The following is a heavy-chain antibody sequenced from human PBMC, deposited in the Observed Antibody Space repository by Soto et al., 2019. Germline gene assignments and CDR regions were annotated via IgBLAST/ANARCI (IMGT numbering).Heavy chain of an antibody. V-gene: IGHV4-34*01. CDR3: ARAVWFGELLAVNYYYYGMDV. J-gene: IGHJ6*02. Sequence: QVQLQQWGAGLLKPSETLSLTCAVYGGSFSGYYWSWIRQPPGKGLEWIGEINHSGSTNYNPSLKSRVPISVDTSKNQFSLKLSSVTAADTAVYYCARAVWFGELLAVNYYYYGMDVWGQGTTVTVSS. CDR1: GGSFSGYY. D-gene: IGHD3-10*01. CDR2: INHSGST.